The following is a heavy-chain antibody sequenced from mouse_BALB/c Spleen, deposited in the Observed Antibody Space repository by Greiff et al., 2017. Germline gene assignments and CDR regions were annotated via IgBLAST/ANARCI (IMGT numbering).Heavy chain of an antibody. Sequence: EVQGVESGGGLVKPGGSLKLSCAASGFTFSSYAMSWVRQSPEKRLEWVAEISSGGSYTYYPDTVTGRFTISRDNAKNTLYLEMSSLRSEDTAMYYCARGGANWDVGFAYWGQGTLVTVSA. V-gene: IGHV5-9-4*01. CDR2: ISSGGSYT. CDR1: GFTFSSYA. D-gene: IGHD4-1*01. J-gene: IGHJ3*01. CDR3: ARGGANWDVGFAY.